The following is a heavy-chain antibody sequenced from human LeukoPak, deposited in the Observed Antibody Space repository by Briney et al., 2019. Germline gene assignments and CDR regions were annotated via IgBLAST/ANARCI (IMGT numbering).Heavy chain of an antibody. CDR2: ISYSGST. D-gene: IGHD4/OR15-4a*01. CDR3: ARLTTTVSAWFDP. V-gene: IGHV4-31*03. Sequence: SETLSLTCTVSGGSISSGDYYWSWIRQHPGKGPEWIGHISYSGSTYYNPSLKSRIIISVDTSKNYSSLKLSSVTAADTAVYYCARLTTTVSAWFDPWGQGTVVTVSS. CDR1: GGSISSGDYY. J-gene: IGHJ5*02.